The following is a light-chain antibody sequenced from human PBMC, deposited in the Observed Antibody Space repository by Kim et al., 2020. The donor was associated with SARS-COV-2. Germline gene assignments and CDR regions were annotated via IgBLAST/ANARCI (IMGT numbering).Light chain of an antibody. CDR3: SSHGGRA. Sequence: GSPGQSFTISCTGTSSDVGGYNYISWYQQHPGKAPKLMIYDVSKRPSGVPDRFSGSKSGNTASLTVSGLQAEDEAEYYCSSHGGRAFGGGTKLTVL. CDR1: SSDVGGYNY. V-gene: IGLV2-8*01. J-gene: IGLJ2*01. CDR2: DVS.